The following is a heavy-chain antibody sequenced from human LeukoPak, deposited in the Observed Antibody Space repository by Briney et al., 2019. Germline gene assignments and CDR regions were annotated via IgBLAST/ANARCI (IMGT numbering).Heavy chain of an antibody. D-gene: IGHD2-15*01. Sequence: KPGGSLRLSCAASGSTFSSYSMNWVRQAPGKGLEWVSSISSSSSYIYYADSVKGRFTISRDNAKNSLYLQMNSLRAEDTAVYYCARRRPEDIVVVVPGWFDPWGQGTLVTVSS. J-gene: IGHJ5*02. CDR3: ARRRPEDIVVVVPGWFDP. V-gene: IGHV3-21*01. CDR1: GSTFSSYS. CDR2: ISSSSSYI.